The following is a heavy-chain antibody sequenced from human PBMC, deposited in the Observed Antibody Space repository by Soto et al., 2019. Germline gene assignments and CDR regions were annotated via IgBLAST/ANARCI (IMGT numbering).Heavy chain of an antibody. J-gene: IGHJ2*01. D-gene: IGHD3-22*01. CDR2: IFYTGVT. CDR3: VRVLDSSWYADL. CDR1: GGSVSNASFY. Sequence: QVQLQESGPGLVKPSETLSLSGSVSGGSVSNASFYWTWIRQAPGTGLEYIGYIFYTGVTNYNPSLSSRVTISPDTSKNHFSLKLNSMTAADTAVYYCVRVLDSSWYADLWGRGTLVTVSS. V-gene: IGHV4-61*03.